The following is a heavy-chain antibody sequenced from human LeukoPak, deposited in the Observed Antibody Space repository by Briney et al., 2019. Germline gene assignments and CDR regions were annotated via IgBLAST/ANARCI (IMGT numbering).Heavy chain of an antibody. Sequence: SESPSLTCAVSGGSISSGGYSWNWIRQPPGKGLEWIGYIYQSGSTYYNPSLKSRVTISVDRSKNQCSLKLSSVTAADTAVYYCARAGGDYYGMDVWGKGTTVTVSS. D-gene: IGHD4-17*01. CDR2: IYQSGST. J-gene: IGHJ6*04. CDR1: GGSISSGGYS. V-gene: IGHV4-30-2*01. CDR3: ARAGGDYYGMDV.